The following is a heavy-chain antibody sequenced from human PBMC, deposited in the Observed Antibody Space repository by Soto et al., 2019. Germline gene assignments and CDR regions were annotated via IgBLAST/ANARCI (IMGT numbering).Heavy chain of an antibody. CDR2: INSDGSST. D-gene: IGHD5-18*01. CDR3: ATFLVDTAMDYFDY. V-gene: IGHV3-74*01. J-gene: IGHJ4*02. Sequence: EVQLVESGGGLVQPGGSLRLSCAASGFTFSSYWMHWVRQAPGKGLVWVSRINSDGSSTSYADSVKGRFTISRDNAKNTLYLQMNSLRAEDTAVYYCATFLVDTAMDYFDYWGQGTLVTVAS. CDR1: GFTFSSYW.